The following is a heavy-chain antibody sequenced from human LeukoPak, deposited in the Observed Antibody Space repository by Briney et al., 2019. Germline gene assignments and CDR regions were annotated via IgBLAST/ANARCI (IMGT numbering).Heavy chain of an antibody. J-gene: IGHJ4*02. V-gene: IGHV4-39*07. Sequence: SETLSLTCTVSGASLSSTSHHWGWIRQPPGKGLEWIGSIYYSGSTYYNPSLKTRVTISVDTSKNQFSLKLRSVTAADTAVYYCARGPFRRGEMASYWGQGTLVTVSS. D-gene: IGHD5-24*01. CDR2: IYYSGST. CDR1: GASLSSTSHH. CDR3: ARGPFRRGEMASY.